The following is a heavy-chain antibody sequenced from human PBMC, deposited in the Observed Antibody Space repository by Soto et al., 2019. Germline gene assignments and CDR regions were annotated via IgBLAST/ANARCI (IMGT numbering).Heavy chain of an antibody. V-gene: IGHV3-15*01. D-gene: IGHD2-15*01. J-gene: IGHJ4*02. Sequence: EVQLVEAGGGLVKPGGSLRLSCAASGFTFSNAWMSWVRQAPGRGLEWGGRIKSKTDGGTTDYAAPVKGRFTISRDDSKNTLYLQMNSLKTEDKAVYYCTKDLTGYCSGGSCYYGGVDYWGQGTLVTVSS. CDR3: TKDLTGYCSGGSCYYGGVDY. CDR2: IKSKTDGGTT. CDR1: GFTFSNAW.